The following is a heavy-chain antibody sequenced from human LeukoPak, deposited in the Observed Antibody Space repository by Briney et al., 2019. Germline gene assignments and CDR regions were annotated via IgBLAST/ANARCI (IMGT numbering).Heavy chain of an antibody. CDR3: ARHASDGLRTYRVFDH. D-gene: IGHD3-10*01. Sequence: PSQTLSLTCTVSGGSLSSGDYYWSWIRHLPRKGLEWIGYIYYTGDTSYNPSLKSRVTLSVDTSKNQFSLKLSSVTAADTAVYHCARHASDGLRTYRVFDHWGQGTLVTVSA. V-gene: IGHV4-30-4*01. CDR1: GGSLSSGDYY. J-gene: IGHJ4*02. CDR2: IYYTGDT.